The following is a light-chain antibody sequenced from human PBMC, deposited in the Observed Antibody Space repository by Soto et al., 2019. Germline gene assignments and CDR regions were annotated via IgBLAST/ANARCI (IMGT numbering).Light chain of an antibody. CDR1: HTVRRSS. CDR2: GAS. Sequence: PRYKAPLTCRARHTVRRSSLPWCQQKPGQAPRLLIYGASISATGIPDTFSGSGSGTDFTLTISRLEPEDFAVYYCQQDDNPAWTFGQGTKVDIK. CDR3: QQDDNPAWT. J-gene: IGKJ1*01. V-gene: IGKV3-20*01.